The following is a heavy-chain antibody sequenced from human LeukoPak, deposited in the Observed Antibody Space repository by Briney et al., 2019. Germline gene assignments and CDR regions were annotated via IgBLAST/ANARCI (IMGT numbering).Heavy chain of an antibody. V-gene: IGHV1-3*01. Sequence: GASVKVSCKAPGYTFTTFPMHWVRQAPGQRPEWMGWINGGNGKTKLAENFQDRVTITRDTSATTAYMEMSSLRSEDTAVYYCAREYHSNAFNFWGQGTLVTVSS. J-gene: IGHJ4*02. CDR2: INGGNGKT. D-gene: IGHD2-2*01. CDR1: GYTFTTFP. CDR3: AREYHSNAFNF.